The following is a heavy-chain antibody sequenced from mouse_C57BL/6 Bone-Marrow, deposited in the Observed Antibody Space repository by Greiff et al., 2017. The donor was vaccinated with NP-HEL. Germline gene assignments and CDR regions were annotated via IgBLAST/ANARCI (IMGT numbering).Heavy chain of an antibody. J-gene: IGHJ4*01. V-gene: IGHV1-55*01. D-gene: IGHD2-5*01. Sequence: VKLQQPGAELVKPGASVKMSCKASGYTFTSYWITWVKQRPGQGLEWIGDIYPGSGSTNYNEKFKSKATLTVDTSSSTAYMQLSSLTSEDSAVYYCARDSNYVGYYAMDYWGQGTSVTVSS. CDR2: IYPGSGST. CDR3: ARDSNYVGYYAMDY. CDR1: GYTFTSYW.